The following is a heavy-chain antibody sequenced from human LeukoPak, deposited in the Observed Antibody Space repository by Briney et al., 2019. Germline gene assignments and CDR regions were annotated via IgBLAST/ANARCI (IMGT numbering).Heavy chain of an antibody. V-gene: IGHV1-2*02. CDR3: ARDRYYYGSGSPFDI. J-gene: IGHJ3*02. Sequence: ASVKVSCKASGYTFTGYYMHWVRQAPGQGLEWMGWINPNSGGTNYAQKFQGRVTMTRDTSISTAYMELSRLRSDDTAVYYCARDRYYYGSGSPFDIWGQGTMVTVSS. D-gene: IGHD3-10*01. CDR2: INPNSGGT. CDR1: GYTFTGYY.